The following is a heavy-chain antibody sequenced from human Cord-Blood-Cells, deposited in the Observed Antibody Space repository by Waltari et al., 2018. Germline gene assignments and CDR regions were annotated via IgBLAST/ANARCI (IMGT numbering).Heavy chain of an antibody. CDR1: GFTFSSYG. Sequence: QVQLVASGGGVVQPGRSLRLSCAASGFTFSSYGMHWVRQAPGKGLEWVAVISDDGSNKYYADSVKGRFTISRDNSKNTLYLQMNSLRAEDTAVYYCAGRGGFDYWGQGTLVTVSS. D-gene: IGHD3-10*01. CDR2: ISDDGSNK. J-gene: IGHJ4*02. V-gene: IGHV3-30*03. CDR3: AGRGGFDY.